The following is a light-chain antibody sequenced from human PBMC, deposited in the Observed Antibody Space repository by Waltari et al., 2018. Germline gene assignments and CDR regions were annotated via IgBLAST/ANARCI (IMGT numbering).Light chain of an antibody. V-gene: IGKV3D-15*01. J-gene: IGKJ4*01. CDR3: QHGHDWPLT. CDR2: RAS. Sequence: EIVLTQSPATLSVSPGDRVTLSCRASQSVGTNLAWYQHSPGRAPRLLVYRASTRASYIPARFSASGSGTEFTLTIGSLEPEDFAVYYCQHGHDWPLTFGGGTKVEIK. CDR1: QSVGTN.